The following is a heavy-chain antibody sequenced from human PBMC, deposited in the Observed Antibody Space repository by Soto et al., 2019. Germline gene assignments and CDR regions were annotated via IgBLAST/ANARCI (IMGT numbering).Heavy chain of an antibody. V-gene: IGHV4-39*01. CDR3: ARQIFWGGIPTFFDS. Sequence: QLQLQESGPGLVKPSETLSLTCTVSRGSIWSSSYLWGWIRQPPGKGLEYIGSIYYSGTTYHNTSLRSRLTMSVDSSNNQFSLNLRSVTAADTAVYYCARQIFWGGIPTFFDSWGQGALVTVSS. CDR2: IYYSGTT. D-gene: IGHD3-3*01. J-gene: IGHJ4*02. CDR1: RGSIWSSSYL.